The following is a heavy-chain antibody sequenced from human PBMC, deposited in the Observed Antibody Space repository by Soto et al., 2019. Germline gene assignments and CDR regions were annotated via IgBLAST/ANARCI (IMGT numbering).Heavy chain of an antibody. CDR3: AKSITFDWLFFDY. J-gene: IGHJ4*02. CDR1: GGSISRTNW. CDR2: IYHSGTT. V-gene: IGHV4-4*02. Sequence: QVQLQESGPGLVKPSGTLCLTCAVSGGSISRTNWWSWVRQPPGKGLEWIGEIYHSGTTNYNPSLKSRVTMSVDKSKNQFSLKLSSVTAADTAVYYCAKSITFDWLFFDYWGRGTLVTVSS. D-gene: IGHD3-9*01.